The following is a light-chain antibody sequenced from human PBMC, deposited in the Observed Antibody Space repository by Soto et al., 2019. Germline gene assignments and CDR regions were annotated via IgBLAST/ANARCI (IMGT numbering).Light chain of an antibody. CDR1: QSVSGAY. V-gene: IGKV3-20*01. CDR2: EAS. CDR3: QQHGSSPIT. Sequence: DIVMTKSASTLSLSPGDRATLSCRASQSVSGAYVAWYQQRPGQAPRLLISEASSRATGIPERFSGSGSGTDFTLTIDSLEPEDFAMYYCQQHGSSPITFGQGTLLEIK. J-gene: IGKJ5*01.